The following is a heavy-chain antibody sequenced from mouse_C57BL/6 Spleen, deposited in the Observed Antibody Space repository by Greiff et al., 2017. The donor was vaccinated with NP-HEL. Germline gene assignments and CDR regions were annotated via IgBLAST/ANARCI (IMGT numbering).Heavy chain of an antibody. Sequence: VQLQQSGPELVKPGASVKISCKASGYSFTGYYMNWVKQSPEKSLEWIGEINPSTGGTTYNQKFKAKATLTVDKSSSTAYMQLKSLTSEDSAGYYWSRSGGLTWGQGTLVTVSA. D-gene: IGHD1-1*01. CDR2: INPSTGGT. J-gene: IGHJ3*01. V-gene: IGHV1-42*01. CDR1: GYSFTGYY. CDR3: SRSGGLT.